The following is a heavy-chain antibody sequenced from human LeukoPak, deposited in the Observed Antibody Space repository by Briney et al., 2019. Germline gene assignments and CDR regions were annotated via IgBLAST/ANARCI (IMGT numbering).Heavy chain of an antibody. CDR3: ANQRLGDPRYYFDY. J-gene: IGHJ4*02. CDR1: GFTFSSYA. D-gene: IGHD4-17*01. V-gene: IGHV3-23*01. Sequence: PGGSLRLSCAASGFTFSSYAMSWVRQAPGKGLEWVSAISGSGGSTYYADSVKGRFTISRDNSKNTPYLQVNSLRAEDTAVYYCANQRLGDPRYYFDYWGQGTLVTVSS. CDR2: ISGSGGST.